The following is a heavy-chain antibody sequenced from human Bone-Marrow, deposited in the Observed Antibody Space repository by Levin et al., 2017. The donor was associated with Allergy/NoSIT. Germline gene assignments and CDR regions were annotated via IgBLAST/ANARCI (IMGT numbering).Heavy chain of an antibody. Sequence: GGSLRLSCAASGFTFDNFAMHWVRQPPGKGLEWVSGISWNSAEIGYGDSVKGRFTISRDNAKNSLYLQMNTLRAEDTALYYCVKDIQTPEAPGMVLQFWGQGTLVMVSS. CDR1: GFTFDNFA. V-gene: IGHV3-9*01. CDR2: ISWNSAEI. J-gene: IGHJ1*01. CDR3: VKDIQTPEAPGMVLQF. D-gene: IGHD4-11*01.